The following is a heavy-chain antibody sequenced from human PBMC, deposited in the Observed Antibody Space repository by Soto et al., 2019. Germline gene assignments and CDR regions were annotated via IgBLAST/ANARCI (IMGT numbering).Heavy chain of an antibody. CDR3: VRNRGTFLRDGVDF. J-gene: IGHJ4*02. V-gene: IGHV3-74*01. Sequence: EVQLVESGGGIVQPGGSLRLSCAASGFTFSSFWMHWVRQAPGKGLVWVSRISGDGNNAVYADSVKGRFTVSRDNAKNTLDPQMNSLTTDDTALYYCVRNRGTFLRDGVDFWGPGIMVTVSS. CDR2: ISGDGNNA. D-gene: IGHD3-3*01. CDR1: GFTFSSFW.